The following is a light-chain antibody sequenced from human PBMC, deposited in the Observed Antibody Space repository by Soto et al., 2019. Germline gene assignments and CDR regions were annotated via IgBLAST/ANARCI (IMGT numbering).Light chain of an antibody. Sequence: QSALTQPASVSGSPGQSITIPCTGTSSDVGGYNYVSWYQQHPGKAPKLMIYEVSNRPSGVSNRFSGSKSGNTASLTISGLQAEDEADYYCSSYTSSSTPVVFGGGTQLTVL. CDR3: SSYTSSSTPVV. J-gene: IGLJ2*01. V-gene: IGLV2-14*01. CDR2: EVS. CDR1: SSDVGGYNY.